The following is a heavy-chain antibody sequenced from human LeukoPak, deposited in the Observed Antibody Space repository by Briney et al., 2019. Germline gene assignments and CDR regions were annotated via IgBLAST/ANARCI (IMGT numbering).Heavy chain of an antibody. Sequence: PSETLSLTCTVSGGSFSGYLWSWIRQPPGKGLEWIGEINYNGEITNYNPSLKSRATLSVDTSTNQFSLKLTSVTAADTAVYYCATTPTIFGVVTPYYFDYWGQGTLVTVSS. CDR1: GGSFSGYL. V-gene: IGHV4-34*01. CDR2: INYNGEIT. J-gene: IGHJ4*02. D-gene: IGHD3-3*01. CDR3: ATTPTIFGVVTPYYFDY.